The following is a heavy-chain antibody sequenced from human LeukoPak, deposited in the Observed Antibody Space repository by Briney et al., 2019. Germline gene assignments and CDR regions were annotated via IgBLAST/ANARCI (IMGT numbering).Heavy chain of an antibody. D-gene: IGHD3-10*01. V-gene: IGHV3-7*04. J-gene: IGHJ4*02. CDR1: GFTFSNYW. Sequence: PGGSLRLSCAASGFTFSNYWMTWVRQAPGKGLEWVANIKQDGSERDYVDSVKGRFTTSRDDAKNSLYLQMNSPRAEDTAVYYCARGITMANWGQGTLVTVSS. CDR2: IKQDGSER. CDR3: ARGITMAN.